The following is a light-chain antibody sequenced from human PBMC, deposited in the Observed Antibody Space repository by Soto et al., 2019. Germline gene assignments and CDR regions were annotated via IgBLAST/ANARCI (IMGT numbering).Light chain of an antibody. J-gene: IGKJ1*01. Sequence: EIGLTQSPGTLSLSPGERATLSCRASQSVSSSFLAWYQQKPGQAPRLLMYGVASRATGIPDRFSGSGSGTDFTLTISGLEPEDFAVYYCQQYAGSPWTFGQGTKVEIK. V-gene: IGKV3-20*01. CDR2: GVA. CDR3: QQYAGSPWT. CDR1: QSVSSSF.